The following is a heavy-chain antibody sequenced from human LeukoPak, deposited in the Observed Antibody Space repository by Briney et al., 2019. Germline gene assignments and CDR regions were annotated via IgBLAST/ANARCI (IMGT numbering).Heavy chain of an antibody. J-gene: IGHJ6*02. CDR1: GGSFSGYY. CDR2: INHSGST. V-gene: IGHV4-34*01. CDR3: ARGRGDYYYYAMDV. Sequence: KPSETLSLTCAVYGGSFSGYYWSWLRQPPGKGLEWIGEINHSGSTNYNPSLKSRVTISVDTSKNQFSLKLSSVTAADTAVYYCARGRGDYYYYAMDVWGQGTTVTVSS.